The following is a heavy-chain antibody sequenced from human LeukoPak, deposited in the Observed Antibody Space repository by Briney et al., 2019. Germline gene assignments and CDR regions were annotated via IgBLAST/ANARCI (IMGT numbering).Heavy chain of an antibody. D-gene: IGHD2-21*02. V-gene: IGHV3-53*01. J-gene: IGHJ5*02. Sequence: GGSLRLSCAASDLPVRSNYMSWVRQAPGKGLECVSYISRDSSTTYAASVKGRFTTSRDNSGNTLYLQMDNLKTEDTAVYYCRVCGGDCSLIDTWGQGTLVTVSS. CDR2: ISRDSST. CDR1: DLPVRSNY. CDR3: RVCGGDCSLIDT.